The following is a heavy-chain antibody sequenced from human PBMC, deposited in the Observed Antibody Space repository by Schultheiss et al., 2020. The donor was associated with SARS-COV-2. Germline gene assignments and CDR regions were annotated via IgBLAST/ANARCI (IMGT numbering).Heavy chain of an antibody. CDR1: GGSISSYY. V-gene: IGHV4-34*09. CDR2: INHTGST. J-gene: IGHJ3*02. D-gene: IGHD4-17*01. Sequence: SETLSLTCTVSGGSISSYYWSWIRQSPGTGLEWIGEINHTGSTNYNPSLKSRLTISVDSSNNQFSLMLSSVTAADTAVYYCARSNYGDWRAFDIWGQGTMVTVSS. CDR3: ARSNYGDWRAFDI.